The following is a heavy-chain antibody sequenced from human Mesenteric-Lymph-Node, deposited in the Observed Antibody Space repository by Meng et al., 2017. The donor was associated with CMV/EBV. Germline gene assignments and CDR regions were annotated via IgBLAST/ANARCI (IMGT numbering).Heavy chain of an antibody. J-gene: IGHJ4*02. CDR1: GCTFRSYA. Sequence: SGCTFRSYAISWVRPAPGQWLGWLGGVIPIFGTVHYAQKFQGRVTITADESTSTAHMELSSLRSEDTAMYYCTRPFGSGSYYTPLSLWGQGTLVTVSS. CDR2: VIPIFGTV. CDR3: TRPFGSGSYYTPLSL. V-gene: IGHV1-69*01. D-gene: IGHD3-10*01.